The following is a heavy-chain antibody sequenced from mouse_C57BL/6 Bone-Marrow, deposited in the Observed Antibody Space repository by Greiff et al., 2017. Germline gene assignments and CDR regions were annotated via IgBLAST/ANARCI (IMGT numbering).Heavy chain of an antibody. CDR3: ARWGLLAFMDY. Sequence: VQLQQPGTELVKPGASVKLSCKASGYTFTSYWMHWVKQRPGQGLEWIGNINPSDGGTNYNEKFKSKATLTVDKASSTAYMQLSSLTSEDSAVYYCARWGLLAFMDYWGQGTSVTVSS. CDR1: GYTFTSYW. V-gene: IGHV1-53*01. CDR2: INPSDGGT. J-gene: IGHJ4*01. D-gene: IGHD2-3*01.